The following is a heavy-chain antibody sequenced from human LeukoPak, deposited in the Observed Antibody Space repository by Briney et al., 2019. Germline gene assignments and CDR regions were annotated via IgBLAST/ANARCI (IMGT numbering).Heavy chain of an antibody. D-gene: IGHD1-26*01. CDR2: IRSKADSYAT. CDR3: ATFPSGSLSAY. V-gene: IGHV3-73*01. CDR1: GFTFSGSA. J-gene: IGHJ4*02. Sequence: PGGSLRLSCAASGFTFSGSAMHWVRQASGKGLEWVGHIRSKADSYATVYAASVKGRFTITRDDSENTAYLQMNSLKTEDTAVYYCATFPSGSLSAYWGQGTLVTVSS.